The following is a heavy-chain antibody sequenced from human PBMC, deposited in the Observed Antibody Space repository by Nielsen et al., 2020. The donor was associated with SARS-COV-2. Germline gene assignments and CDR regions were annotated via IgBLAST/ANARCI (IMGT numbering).Heavy chain of an antibody. V-gene: IGHV1-2*06. CDR1: GYTFTDYY. CDR2: INPYSGGT. CDR3: ARARATIFGLVMSYGMDV. D-gene: IGHD3/OR15-3a*01. J-gene: IGHJ6*02. Sequence: ASVKVSCKASGYTFTDYYIHWVRQAPGQGLEWTGRINPYSGGTNYAQKFQGTVTMTRDASISTVYMELTSDDTAVYYCARARATIFGLVMSYGMDVWGQGTTVTVFS.